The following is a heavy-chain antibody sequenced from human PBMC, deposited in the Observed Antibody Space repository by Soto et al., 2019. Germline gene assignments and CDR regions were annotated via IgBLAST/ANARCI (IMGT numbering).Heavy chain of an antibody. D-gene: IGHD3-22*01. V-gene: IGHV5-51*01. J-gene: IGHJ5*02. CDR1: GYIFTTSW. Sequence: GESLKISCKASGYIFTTSWIAWVRQMPGKGLEWMGIINPTDSDTRYSPSFQGQVTVSADKSISTAYLQWSSLKAADTAMYYCARPDSSGYYVSWGQGTRVTVSS. CDR3: ARPDSSGYYVS. CDR2: INPTDSDT.